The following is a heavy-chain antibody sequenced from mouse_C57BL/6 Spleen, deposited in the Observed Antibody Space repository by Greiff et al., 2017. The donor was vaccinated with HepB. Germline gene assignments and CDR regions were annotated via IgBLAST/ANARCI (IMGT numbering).Heavy chain of an antibody. CDR2: IDPEDGET. CDR3: AREGHTTVVARYWYFYV. V-gene: IGHV14-2*01. D-gene: IGHD1-1*01. Sequence: VQLKESGAELVKPGASVKLSCTASGFNIKDYYMHWVKQRTEQGLEWIGRIDPEDGETKYAPKFQGKATITADTSSNTAYLQLSSLTSEDTAVYYCAREGHTTVVARYWYFYVWGTGTTVTVSS. CDR1: GFNIKDYY. J-gene: IGHJ1*03.